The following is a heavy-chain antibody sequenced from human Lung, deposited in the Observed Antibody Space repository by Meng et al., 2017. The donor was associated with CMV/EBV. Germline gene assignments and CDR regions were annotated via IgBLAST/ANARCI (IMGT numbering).Heavy chain of an antibody. Sequence: GQLTAAGQGLGQPSGTLSRTCSGAGGSMSSTNWWSWVRQPPGKGLEWIGEIYHSGSTNYNPSLKSRVSISVDKSKNQFSLKLSSVTAADTAVYYCARADKVRFDYWGQGTLVTVSS. CDR1: GGSMSSTNW. CDR2: IYHSGST. J-gene: IGHJ4*02. CDR3: ARADKVRFDY. V-gene: IGHV4-4*02.